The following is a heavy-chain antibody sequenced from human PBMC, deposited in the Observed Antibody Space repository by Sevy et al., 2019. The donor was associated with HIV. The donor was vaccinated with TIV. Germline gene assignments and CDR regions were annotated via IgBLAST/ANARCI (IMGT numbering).Heavy chain of an antibody. D-gene: IGHD3-10*01. CDR2: ISSSGSTI. CDR3: AIPRYGSGSYYIGGLDY. Sequence: GGSLRLSCAASGFTFSSYEMNWVRQAPGKGLEWVSYISSSGSTIYYADSVKGRFIISRDNAKNSLYLQMNSLRAEDTAVYYCAIPRYGSGSYYIGGLDYWGQGTLVTVSS. V-gene: IGHV3-48*03. CDR1: GFTFSSYE. J-gene: IGHJ4*02.